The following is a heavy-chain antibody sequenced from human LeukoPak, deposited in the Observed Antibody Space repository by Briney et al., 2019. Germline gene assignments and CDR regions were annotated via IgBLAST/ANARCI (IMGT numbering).Heavy chain of an antibody. CDR2: IYSGGST. D-gene: IGHD4/OR15-4a*01. V-gene: IGHV3-53*01. Sequence: PGGSLRLSCAASGFTVSSNDMSWVRQAPGKGLECISVIYSGGSTDYADSVKGRLTISRDNSKNTLYPQMNSLRAEDTAVYYCARRAGAYSHPYDYWGQGTLVTVSS. J-gene: IGHJ4*02. CDR1: GFTVSSND. CDR3: ARRAGAYSHPYDY.